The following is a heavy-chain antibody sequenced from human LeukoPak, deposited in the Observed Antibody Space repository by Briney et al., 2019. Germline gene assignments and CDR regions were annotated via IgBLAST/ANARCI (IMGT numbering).Heavy chain of an antibody. D-gene: IGHD2-15*01. CDR2: ISYDGSNK. J-gene: IGHJ5*02. CDR3: ARGYCSGGSCYLKTGNWFDP. V-gene: IGHV3-30*19. CDR1: GFTFSSYG. Sequence: PGGSLRLSCAASGFTFSSYGMHWVRQAPGKGLEWVAVISYDGSNKYYADSVKGRFTISRDNSKNTLYLQMNSLRAEDTAVYYCARGYCSGGSCYLKTGNWFDPWGQGTLVTVSS.